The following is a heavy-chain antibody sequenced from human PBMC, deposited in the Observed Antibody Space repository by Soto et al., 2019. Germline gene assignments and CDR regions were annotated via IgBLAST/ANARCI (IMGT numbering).Heavy chain of an antibody. CDR3: ARTTVGWFDP. J-gene: IGHJ5*02. CDR2: VYYRGST. Sequence: QVQLQESGPGLVKPSQTLSLSCTVSGGSISSGGYYWSWIRQRPGKGLEWIGYVYYRGSTYYNPSLNSRVSISLDTSENQFSLKLSSVTAADTALYYCARTTVGWFDPWGQGTLVTVSS. CDR1: GGSISSGGYY. D-gene: IGHD2-15*01. V-gene: IGHV4-31*03.